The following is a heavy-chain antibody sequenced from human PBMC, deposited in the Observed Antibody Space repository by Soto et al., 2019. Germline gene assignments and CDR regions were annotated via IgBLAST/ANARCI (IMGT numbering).Heavy chain of an antibody. CDR2: IHHSGST. CDR3: ARDTGTYPYYFDS. J-gene: IGHJ4*02. CDR1: GGSISSGENF. V-gene: IGHV4-30-4*01. Sequence: SLTCTVSGGSISSGENFWNWIRQSPGKGLEWIGYIHHSGSTYYNPSLKSRLTISVDTSKNQISLKLNSVTAADTAVYYCARDTGTYPYYFDSWGQGTLVTVSS. D-gene: IGHD1-26*01.